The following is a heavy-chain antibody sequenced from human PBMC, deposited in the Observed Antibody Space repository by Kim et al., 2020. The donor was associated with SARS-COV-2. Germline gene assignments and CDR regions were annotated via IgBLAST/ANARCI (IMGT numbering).Heavy chain of an antibody. J-gene: IGHJ6*02. CDR3: AKDQFPSRITMVRGAPYYYYYGMDV. CDR1: GFTFSSYG. D-gene: IGHD3-10*01. V-gene: IGHV3-30*18. CDR2: ISYDGSNK. Sequence: GGSLRLSCAASGFTFSSYGMHWVRQAPGKGLEWVAVISYDGSNKYYADSVKGRFTIPRDNSKNTLYLQMNSLRAEDTAVYYCAKDQFPSRITMVRGAPYYYYYGMDVWGQGTTVTVSS.